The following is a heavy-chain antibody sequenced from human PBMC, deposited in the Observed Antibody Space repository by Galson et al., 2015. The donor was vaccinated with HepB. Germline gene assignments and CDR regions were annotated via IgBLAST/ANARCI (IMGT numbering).Heavy chain of an antibody. CDR2: ISSSGNTI. CDR1: GITFSDYY. D-gene: IGHD6-25*01. Sequence: SLRLSCAASGITFSDYYMIWIRQAPGKGLEWISYISSSGNTIYYADSVKGRFTISRDNAKNSLYLQMNSLRAEDTAVYYCARAALGWFDPWGQGTLVTVSS. J-gene: IGHJ5*02. V-gene: IGHV3-11*01. CDR3: ARAALGWFDP.